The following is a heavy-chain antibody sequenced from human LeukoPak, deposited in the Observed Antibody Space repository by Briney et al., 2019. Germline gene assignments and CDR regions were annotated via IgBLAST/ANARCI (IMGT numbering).Heavy chain of an antibody. V-gene: IGHV3-30*04. J-gene: IGHJ4*02. D-gene: IGHD1-26*01. Sequence: GRSLRLSCVASGLTFNIYAMYWVRQAPGKELEWLAAISYDGTKIYYADSVKGRFTISRDNSKNTMYLQMNRLRVEDTAVYFCARDIRGGTNEEGQSWGQGILVTVYS. CDR1: GLTFNIYA. CDR3: ARDIRGGTNEEGQS. CDR2: ISYDGTKI.